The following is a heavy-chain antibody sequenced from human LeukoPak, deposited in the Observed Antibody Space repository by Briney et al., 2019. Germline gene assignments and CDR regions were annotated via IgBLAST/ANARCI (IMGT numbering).Heavy chain of an antibody. J-gene: IGHJ4*02. D-gene: IGHD4-17*01. CDR2: IYSGGST. CDR1: GFTVSSNY. CDR3: ARGSFDYGDYGGLDY. Sequence: GGSLRLSCAASGFTVSSNYMSWVRQAPGKGLEWVSVIYSGGSTYYADSVKGRFTISRDNSKNTLYLQMNSLRAEDTAVYYCARGSFDYGDYGGLDYWGQGTLVTVSS. V-gene: IGHV3-53*01.